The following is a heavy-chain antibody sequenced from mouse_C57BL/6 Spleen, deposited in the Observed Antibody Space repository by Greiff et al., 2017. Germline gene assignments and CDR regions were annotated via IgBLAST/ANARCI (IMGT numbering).Heavy chain of an antibody. V-gene: IGHV1-4*01. CDR2: INPSSGYT. J-gene: IGHJ3*01. CDR3: ARDDYDAWFAY. CDR1: GYTFTSYT. D-gene: IGHD2-4*01. Sequence: QVQLQQSGAELARPGASVKMSCKASGYTFTSYTMHWVKQRPGQGLEWIGYINPSSGYTKYNQKFKDKATLTADKSSSTAYMQLSSLTSEDSAVXYCARDDYDAWFAYWGQGTLVTVSA.